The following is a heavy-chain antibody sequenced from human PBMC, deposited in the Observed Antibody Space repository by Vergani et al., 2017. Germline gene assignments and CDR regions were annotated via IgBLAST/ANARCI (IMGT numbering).Heavy chain of an antibody. D-gene: IGHD2-2*01. CDR3: ARVVPAATWFDP. Sequence: QVQLVQSGAEVKKPGASAKVSCKASGYTFTSYYMHWVRQAPGQGLEWMGIINPSGGSTSYAQKFQGRVTMTRDTSTSTVYMELSSLRSEDTAVYYCARVVPAATWFDPWGQGTLVTVSS. CDR1: GYTFTSYY. CDR2: INPSGGST. V-gene: IGHV1-46*03. J-gene: IGHJ5*02.